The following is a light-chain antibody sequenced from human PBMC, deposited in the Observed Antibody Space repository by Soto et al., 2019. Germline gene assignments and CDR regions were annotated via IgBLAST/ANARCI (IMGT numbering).Light chain of an antibody. V-gene: IGLV1-51*01. CDR3: GTWESYLSVGV. CDR2: DNN. Sequence: QSVLTQPPSVSAAPGQTVTISCSGRGSNIGSNSVSWYQQVPGTAPKLLLYDNNKRPSGIPDRFSGSKSGTSATLGITGLQTADEADYYCGTWESYLSVGVFGGGIKLTVL. J-gene: IGLJ2*01. CDR1: GSNIGSNS.